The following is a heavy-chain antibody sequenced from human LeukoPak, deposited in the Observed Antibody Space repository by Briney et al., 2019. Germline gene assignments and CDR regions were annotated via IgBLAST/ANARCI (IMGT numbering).Heavy chain of an antibody. Sequence: SETLSLTCTVSGGSTSSYYWGWIRQPPGKGLEWIGSIYYSGSTYYNPSLKSRVTISVDTSKNQFSLKLSSVTAADTAVYYCARLDGYNIDYWGQGTLVTVSS. CDR3: ARLDGYNIDY. J-gene: IGHJ4*02. CDR2: IYYSGST. CDR1: GGSTSSYY. D-gene: IGHD5-24*01. V-gene: IGHV4-39*01.